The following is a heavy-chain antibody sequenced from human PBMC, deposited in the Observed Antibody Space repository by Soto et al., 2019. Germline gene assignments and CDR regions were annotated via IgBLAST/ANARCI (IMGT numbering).Heavy chain of an antibody. V-gene: IGHV1-2*04. J-gene: IGHJ4*02. D-gene: IGHD6-13*01. Sequence: ASVKVSCKASGYTFTGYYMHWVRQAPGQGLEWMGWINPNSGGTNYAQKFQGWVTMTRDTSISTAYMELSRLRSDDTAVYYCARDRRYSSSWYLDYWGQGTLVTVSS. CDR2: INPNSGGT. CDR1: GYTFTGYY. CDR3: ARDRRYSSSWYLDY.